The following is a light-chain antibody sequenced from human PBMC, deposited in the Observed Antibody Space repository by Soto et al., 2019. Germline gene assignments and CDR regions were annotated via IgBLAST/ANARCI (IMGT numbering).Light chain of an antibody. CDR2: SDY. V-gene: IGLV1-44*01. CDR3: AAWNGTLNGLYV. J-gene: IGLJ1*01. Sequence: QSVLTQPPSACGTPGQRVTISCSGSSSNIGSLSVDWYQHLPGTAPKLLIYSDYQRPSGVPDRFSGSKSGTSASLAISGLQSEDDADYYCAAWNGTLNGLYVFGTGTKLTVL. CDR1: SSNIGSLS.